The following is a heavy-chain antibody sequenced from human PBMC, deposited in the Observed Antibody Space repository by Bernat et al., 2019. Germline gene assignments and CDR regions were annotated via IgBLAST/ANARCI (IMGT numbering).Heavy chain of an antibody. Sequence: QVQLVESGGGVVQPGRSLRLSCAASGFTFSSYAMHWVRQAPGKGLEWVAVISYDGSNKYYADSVKGRFTISRDNSKNTLYLQMNSLRAEDTAVYYCARDMGPPSYGMDVWGQGTTVTVSS. J-gene: IGHJ6*02. D-gene: IGHD3-16*01. CDR2: ISYDGSNK. CDR1: GFTFSSYA. V-gene: IGHV3-30-3*01. CDR3: ARDMGPPSYGMDV.